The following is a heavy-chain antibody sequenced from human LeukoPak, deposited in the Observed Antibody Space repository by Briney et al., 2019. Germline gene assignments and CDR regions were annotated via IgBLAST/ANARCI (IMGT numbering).Heavy chain of an antibody. J-gene: IGHJ4*02. CDR2: ISGSGGST. CDR3: AKVGTMIVVVIS. D-gene: IGHD3-22*01. V-gene: IGHV3-23*01. CDR1: GFTFSSYA. Sequence: GGSLRLSCAAPGFTFSSYAMSWVRQAPGKGLEWVSAISGSGGSTYYADSVKGRFTISRDNSKNTLYLQMNSLRAEDTAVYYCAKVGTMIVVVISWGQGTLVTVSS.